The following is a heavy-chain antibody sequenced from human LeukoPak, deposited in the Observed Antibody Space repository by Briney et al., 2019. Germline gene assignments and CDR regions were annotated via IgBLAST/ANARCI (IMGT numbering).Heavy chain of an antibody. CDR1: GFTFSSYA. V-gene: IGHV3-30-3*01. D-gene: IGHD5-12*01. J-gene: IGHJ4*02. Sequence: PGRSLRLSCAASGFTFSSYAMHWVRQAPGKGLEWVAVISYDGSNKYYADSVKGRFTISRDNSKNTLYLQMNSLRAEDTAVYYCASTSAPRGYSGYDLYYWGQGTLVTVSS. CDR3: ASTSAPRGYSGYDLYY. CDR2: ISYDGSNK.